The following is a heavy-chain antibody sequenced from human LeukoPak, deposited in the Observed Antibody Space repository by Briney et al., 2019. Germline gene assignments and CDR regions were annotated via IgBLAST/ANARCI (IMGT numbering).Heavy chain of an antibody. CDR2: IIPIFGTA. J-gene: IGHJ4*02. Sequence: SVRVSCKASGGTISSYAISWVRQAPGQGLEWMGGIIPIFGTANYAQKFQGRVTITTDESTSTAYMELSSLRSDDTATYYCVFGECSSTSCYPRRDYWGQGTLVTVSS. D-gene: IGHD2-2*01. CDR1: GGTISSYA. CDR3: VFGECSSTSCYPRRDY. V-gene: IGHV1-69*05.